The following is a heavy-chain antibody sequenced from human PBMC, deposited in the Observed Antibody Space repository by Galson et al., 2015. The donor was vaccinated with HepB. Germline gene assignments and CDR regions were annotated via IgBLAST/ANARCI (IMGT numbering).Heavy chain of an antibody. Sequence: SLRLSCAASGFTFSSYWMHWVRQAPGKGLVWVSRINSDGSSTSYADSVKGRFTISRDNAKNSLYLQMNSLRAEDTALYYCARDGHMDTATVTYYYGMDVWGQGTTVTVSS. D-gene: IGHD5-18*01. V-gene: IGHV3-74*01. CDR2: INSDGSST. CDR3: ARDGHMDTATVTYYYGMDV. J-gene: IGHJ6*02. CDR1: GFTFSSYW.